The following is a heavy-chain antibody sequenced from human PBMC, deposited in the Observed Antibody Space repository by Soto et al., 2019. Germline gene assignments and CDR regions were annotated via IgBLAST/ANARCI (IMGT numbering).Heavy chain of an antibody. V-gene: IGHV3-33*01. Sequence: GGSLRLSCAASGFTFSSYGMHWVRQAPGKGLEWVAVIWYDGSNKYYADSVKGRFTISRDNSKNTLYLQMNSLRAEDTAVYYCARDAWEYYYDSSGYGAFDIWGQGTMVTVSS. J-gene: IGHJ3*02. CDR2: IWYDGSNK. CDR3: ARDAWEYYYDSSGYGAFDI. D-gene: IGHD3-22*01. CDR1: GFTFSSYG.